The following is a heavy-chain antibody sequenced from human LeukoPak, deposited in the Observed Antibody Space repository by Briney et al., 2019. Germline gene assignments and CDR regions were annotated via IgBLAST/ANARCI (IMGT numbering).Heavy chain of an antibody. CDR3: ASLIGYSHDY. Sequence: PSETLSLTCAVYGGSFSGYYWSWIRQPPGKGLEWIGEINHSGSTNYNPSLESRVTISVDTSKNQFSLKLSSVTAADTAVYYCASLIGYSHDYWGQGTLVTVSS. D-gene: IGHD5-18*01. J-gene: IGHJ4*02. CDR1: GGSFSGYY. CDR2: INHSGST. V-gene: IGHV4-34*01.